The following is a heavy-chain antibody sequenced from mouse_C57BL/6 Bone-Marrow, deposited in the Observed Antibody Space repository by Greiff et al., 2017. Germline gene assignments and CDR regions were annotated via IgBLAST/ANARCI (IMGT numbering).Heavy chain of an antibody. Sequence: VQLQQPGAELVKPGASVKLSCKASGYTFTSYWMQWVKQRPGQGLEWIGEIDPSDSYTNYNQKFKGKATLTVDTSSSTAYMQLSSLTSEDSAVYYCARSPYYYGSSSWDYWGQGTSVTVSS. CDR3: ARSPYYYGSSSWDY. V-gene: IGHV1-50*01. CDR1: GYTFTSYW. CDR2: IDPSDSYT. D-gene: IGHD1-1*01. J-gene: IGHJ4*01.